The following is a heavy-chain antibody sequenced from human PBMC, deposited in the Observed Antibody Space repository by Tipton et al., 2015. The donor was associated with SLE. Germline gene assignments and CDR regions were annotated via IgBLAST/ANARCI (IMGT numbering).Heavy chain of an antibody. V-gene: IGHV4-59*01. CDR3: ARGLSQDN. Sequence: LRLSCTVSNGSISPYYWSWIRQPPGKGLEWIGYIYYSGSTNYNPSLESRVTISVDTSKNQFSLMLTSVTAADTAVYYCARGLSQDNWGQGTLVTVSS. CDR1: NGSISPYY. J-gene: IGHJ4*02. CDR2: IYYSGST.